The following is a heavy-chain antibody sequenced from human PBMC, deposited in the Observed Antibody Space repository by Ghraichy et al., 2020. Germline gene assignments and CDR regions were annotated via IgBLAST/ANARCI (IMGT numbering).Heavy chain of an antibody. D-gene: IGHD3-10*01. CDR1: GGSINSYY. Sequence: SPTLSLTCAVSGGSINSYYWSWIRQPPGKGLEWIGYIYHSGSTYYNPSLKSRITISVDTSKTQFSLKLSSVTAADTAVYYCARVVSGTTWSGGKYFYGMDVWGQGARVTVSS. CDR2: IYHSGST. V-gene: IGHV4-59*01. J-gene: IGHJ6*02. CDR3: ARVVSGTTWSGGKYFYGMDV.